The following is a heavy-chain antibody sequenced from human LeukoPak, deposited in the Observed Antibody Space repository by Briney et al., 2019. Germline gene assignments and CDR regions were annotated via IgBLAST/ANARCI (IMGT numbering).Heavy chain of an antibody. V-gene: IGHV3-23*01. D-gene: IGHD3-22*01. CDR3: AKDNYYDSSGYYYYYYGMDV. CDR2: ISGSGGST. J-gene: IGHJ6*02. CDR1: GFTFSSYA. Sequence: GGSLRLSCVTSGFTFSSYAMSWVRQAPGKGLEWVSAISGSGGSTYYADSVKGRFTISRDNSKNTLYLQMNSLRAEDTAVYYCAKDNYYDSSGYYYYYYGMDVWGQGTTVTVSS.